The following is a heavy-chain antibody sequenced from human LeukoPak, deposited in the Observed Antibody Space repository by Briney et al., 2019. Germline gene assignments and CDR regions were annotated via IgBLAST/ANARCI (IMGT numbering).Heavy chain of an antibody. D-gene: IGHD5-18*01. Sequence: PGGSLRLSCAASGFTFSSYGMHWIRQAPGKGLEWVAVISYDGSNKYYADSVKGRFTISRDNSKNTLYLQMNSLRAEDTAVYYCAKVYSYGYYYLDYWGQGTLVTVSS. CDR2: ISYDGSNK. V-gene: IGHV3-30*18. CDR1: GFTFSSYG. CDR3: AKVYSYGYYYLDY. J-gene: IGHJ4*02.